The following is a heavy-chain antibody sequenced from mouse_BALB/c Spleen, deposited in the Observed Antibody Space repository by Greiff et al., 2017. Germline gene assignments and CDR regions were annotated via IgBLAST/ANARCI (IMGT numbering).Heavy chain of an antibody. CDR1: GDSITSGY. CDR3: ARYHYYGYGYFDV. CDR2: ISYSGST. V-gene: IGHV3-8*02. J-gene: IGHJ1*01. D-gene: IGHD1-2*01. Sequence: EVQRVESGPSLVKPSQTLSLTCSVTGDSITSGYWNWIRKFPGNKLEYMGYISYSGSTYYNPSLKSRISITRDTSKNQYYLQLNSVTTEDTATYYCARYHYYGYGYFDVWGAGTTVTVSS.